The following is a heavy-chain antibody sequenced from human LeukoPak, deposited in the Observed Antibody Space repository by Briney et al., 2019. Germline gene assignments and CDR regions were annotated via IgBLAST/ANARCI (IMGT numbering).Heavy chain of an antibody. V-gene: IGHV3-7*03. CDR3: ARDGASRYSYGLYYFDY. CDR2: IKQDGSEK. CDR1: GFTFSSYA. D-gene: IGHD5-18*01. J-gene: IGHJ4*02. Sequence: GGSLRLSCAASGFTFSSYAMSWVRQAPGKGLEWVANIKQDGSEKYYVDSVKGRFTISRDNAKNSLYLQMNSLRAEDTAVYYCARDGASRYSYGLYYFDYWGQGTLVTVSS.